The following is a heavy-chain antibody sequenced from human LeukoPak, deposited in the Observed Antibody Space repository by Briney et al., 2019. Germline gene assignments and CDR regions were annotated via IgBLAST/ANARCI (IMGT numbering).Heavy chain of an antibody. V-gene: IGHV1-18*01. CDR3: ARLVTIFGVVTNNYYYYGMDV. J-gene: IGHJ6*02. D-gene: IGHD3-3*01. CDR2: ISAYNGNT. CDR1: GYTFTSYG. Sequence: EASVKVSCKASGYTFTSYGISWVRQAPGQGLEWMGWISAYNGNTNYAQKLQGRVTMSTDTSTSTAYMELRSLRSDDTAVYYCARLVTIFGVVTNNYYYYGMDVWGQGTTVTVSS.